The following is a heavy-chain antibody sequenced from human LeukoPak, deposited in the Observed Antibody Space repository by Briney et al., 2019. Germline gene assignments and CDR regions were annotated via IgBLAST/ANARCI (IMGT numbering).Heavy chain of an antibody. D-gene: IGHD3-22*01. Sequence: SETLSLTCTVSGGSINSYYWSWIRQPPGKGLEWIGYSHYSGSANYNPSLKSRVTISVDTSKNQFSLKLSSVTAADTAVYYCAGHSTMRVVIPSYWYFVLWGRGAMVTVSS. J-gene: IGHJ2*01. V-gene: IGHV4-59*08. CDR2: SHYSGSA. CDR3: AGHSTMRVVIPSYWYFVL. CDR1: GGSINSYY.